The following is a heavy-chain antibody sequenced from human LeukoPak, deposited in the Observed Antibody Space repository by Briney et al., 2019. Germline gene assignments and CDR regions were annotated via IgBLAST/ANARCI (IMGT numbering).Heavy chain of an antibody. D-gene: IGHD3-22*01. CDR2: ISAYNGNT. J-gene: IGHJ6*02. CDR1: GYTFTSYG. Sequence: ASVKVSCKASGYTFTSYGISWVRQAPGQGLEWMGWISAYNGNTNYAQKLQGRVTMTTDTSTSTAYMELRSLRSDDTAVYYCASSNYDRLYYYGMDVWGQGTTVTVSS. V-gene: IGHV1-18*01. CDR3: ASSNYDRLYYYGMDV.